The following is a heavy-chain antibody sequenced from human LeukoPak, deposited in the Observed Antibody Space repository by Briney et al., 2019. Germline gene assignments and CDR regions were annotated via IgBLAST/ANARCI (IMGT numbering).Heavy chain of an antibody. CDR2: IYWDDDK. CDR3: ARGGGSLLD. D-gene: IGHD3-16*01. J-gene: IGHJ4*02. V-gene: IGHV2-5*02. Sequence: SGPRLVKPTPVWWPYQPFSGFALSSDGVGVGWIRQPPGKALEWLAVIYWDDDKRYRPSLTSRLTITKDTSKVHLNLTTVTMEHTDTGNYYCARGGGSLLDWGQGIVVTVSS. CDR1: GFALSSDGVG.